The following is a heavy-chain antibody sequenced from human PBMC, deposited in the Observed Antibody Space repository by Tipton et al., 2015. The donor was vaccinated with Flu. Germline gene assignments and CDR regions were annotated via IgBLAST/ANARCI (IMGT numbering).Heavy chain of an antibody. CDR3: TRGPLPDSNWYNGMDV. V-gene: IGHV3-13*01. D-gene: IGHD6-13*01. CDR2: IGASGDT. CDR1: GNTFSSYG. Sequence: SLRLSCEASGNTFSSYGMHWVRQVTGKGLEWVSGIGASGDTHYAGSVKGRFTISRENAKNSLYLQMNSLRAGDTAVYYCTRGPLPDSNWYNGMDVWGQGTTVTVFS. J-gene: IGHJ6*02.